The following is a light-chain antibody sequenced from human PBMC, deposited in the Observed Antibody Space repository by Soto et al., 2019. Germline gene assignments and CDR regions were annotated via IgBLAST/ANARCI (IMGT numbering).Light chain of an antibody. CDR1: SSDVGGYNY. CDR3: TSYAGGNNV. CDR2: EVN. Sequence: QSVLTQPPSASGSPGQSVTISCTGTSSDVGGYNYVSWYQQYPGKVPKLMVYEVNKRPSGVPDRFSGSKSGNTASLTVSGLQAGDEADYYCTSYAGGNNVFGTGTKLTVL. V-gene: IGLV2-8*01. J-gene: IGLJ1*01.